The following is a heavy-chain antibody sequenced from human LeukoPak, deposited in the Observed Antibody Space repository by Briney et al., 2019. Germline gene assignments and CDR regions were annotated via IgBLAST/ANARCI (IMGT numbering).Heavy chain of an antibody. D-gene: IGHD6-13*01. J-gene: IGHJ4*02. CDR2: MYYSGSA. Sequence: SETLSLTCTVSGGSIRSSSYWWGWIRQPPGKGLEWIGSMYYSGSAYYNPSLKSRVTISVDTSKSQFSLNLSSVTAADAAIYFCARVRAAAVPYYFDYWGQGTLVTVSS. CDR1: GGSIRSSSYW. CDR3: ARVRAAAVPYYFDY. V-gene: IGHV4-39*07.